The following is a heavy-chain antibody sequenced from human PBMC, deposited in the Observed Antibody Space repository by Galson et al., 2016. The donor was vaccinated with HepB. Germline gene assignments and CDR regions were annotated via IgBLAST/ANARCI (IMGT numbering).Heavy chain of an antibody. J-gene: IGHJ4*02. CDR1: GFTFGNYA. Sequence: SLRLSCAASGFTFGNYAMHWVRQAPGKGLEWVSGINWNTGNIVYADSVKGRFTISRDNAKNSLYLQMNSLRAEDTALYYCAKDLAKSVGTIDYWGQGALVTVSS. CDR3: AKDLAKSVGTIDY. CDR2: INWNTGNI. V-gene: IGHV3-9*01. D-gene: IGHD5-12*01.